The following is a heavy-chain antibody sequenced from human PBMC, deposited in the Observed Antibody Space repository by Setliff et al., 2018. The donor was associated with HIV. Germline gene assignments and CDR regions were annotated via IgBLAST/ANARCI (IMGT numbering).Heavy chain of an antibody. CDR3: ARRILDYGDYWYFDL. D-gene: IGHD4-17*01. V-gene: IGHV4-38-2*01. J-gene: IGHJ2*01. CDR1: GFTFSSYW. Sequence: GSLRLSCAASGFTFSSYWMSWVRQAPGKGLEWIGSIYHSGITYYNSSLKSRVTISVDTSKNQFSLNLTSVTAADTAVYYCARRILDYGDYWYFDLWGRGTLVTVSS. CDR2: IYHSGIT.